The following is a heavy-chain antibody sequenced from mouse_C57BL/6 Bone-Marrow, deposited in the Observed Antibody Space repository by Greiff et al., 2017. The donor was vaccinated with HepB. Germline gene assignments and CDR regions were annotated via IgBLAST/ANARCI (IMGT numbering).Heavy chain of an antibody. CDR1: GYSITSGYY. CDR3: AREAGDGYYLGLFDY. CDR2: ISYDGSN. J-gene: IGHJ2*01. Sequence: EVQLQESGPGLVKPSQSLSLTCSVTGYSITSGYYWNWIRQFPGNKLEWMGYISYDGSNNYNPSLKNRISITRDTSKNQFFLKLNSVTTEDTATYYCAREAGDGYYLGLFDYWGQGTTLTVSS. D-gene: IGHD2-3*01. V-gene: IGHV3-6*01.